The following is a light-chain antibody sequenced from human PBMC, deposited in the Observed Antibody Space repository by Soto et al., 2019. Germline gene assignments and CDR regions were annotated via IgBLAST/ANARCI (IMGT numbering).Light chain of an antibody. V-gene: IGKV1-27*01. CDR3: QRYYNAPFT. Sequence: DIQVTQHPSSLSASVGDRVTITCRASQGIQTYLAWYQQKPGETPKLLIYAASTLESGIPPRFSGSGSGTDFTLTINNLQPEDVATYYCQRYYNAPFTFGGGTKVEIK. J-gene: IGKJ4*01. CDR1: QGIQTY. CDR2: AAS.